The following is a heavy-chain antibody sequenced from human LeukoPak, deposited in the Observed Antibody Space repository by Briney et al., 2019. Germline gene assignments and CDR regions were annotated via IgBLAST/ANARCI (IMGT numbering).Heavy chain of an antibody. Sequence: GSLRLSCAVSGFTFSTYGMHWVRQAPGKGLEWVALIVYDGGDKHYGDSVRGRFTISRDNFRNTWYLQMNSLTTEDTAVYYCAERDGAGVDYWGQGTLVIVSS. CDR3: AERDGAGVDY. CDR2: IVYDGGDK. V-gene: IGHV3-30*02. J-gene: IGHJ4*02. D-gene: IGHD1-26*01. CDR1: GFTFSTYG.